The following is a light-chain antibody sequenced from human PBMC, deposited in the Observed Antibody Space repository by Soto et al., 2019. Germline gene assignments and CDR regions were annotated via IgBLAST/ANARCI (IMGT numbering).Light chain of an antibody. Sequence: AIQLTQSPSSLSASVGDRVTITCRASQGISSALAWYQQKPGKAPKLLIYDASSLESGVTSRFSGSGSGTDFTLTISSLQPEDFANYYCQQFNSYPLTFGGGTKVEIK. J-gene: IGKJ4*01. V-gene: IGKV1-13*02. CDR1: QGISSA. CDR2: DAS. CDR3: QQFNSYPLT.